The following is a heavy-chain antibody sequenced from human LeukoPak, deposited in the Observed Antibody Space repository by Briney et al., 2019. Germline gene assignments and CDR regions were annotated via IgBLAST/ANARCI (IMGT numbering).Heavy chain of an antibody. CDR3: AKDNYDFWSGYLSGAFDI. CDR1: GFTFSSYE. V-gene: IGHV3-48*03. Sequence: PGGTLRLSCAASGFTFSSYEMNWVRQAPGKGLEWVSYISSSGSTIYYADSVKGRFTISRDNSKNTLYLQMNSLRAEDTAVCYCAKDNYDFWSGYLSGAFDIWGQGTMVTVSS. D-gene: IGHD3-3*01. CDR2: ISSSGSTI. J-gene: IGHJ3*02.